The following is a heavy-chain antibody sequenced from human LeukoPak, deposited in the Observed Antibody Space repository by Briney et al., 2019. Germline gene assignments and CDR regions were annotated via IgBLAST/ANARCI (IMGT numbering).Heavy chain of an antibody. J-gene: IGHJ4*02. D-gene: IGHD3-9*01. V-gene: IGHV4-59*11. Sequence: SETLSLTCTVSGGSISSHYWSWIRRPPGKGLEWIGYIYYSGSTNYNPSLKSRVTISVDTSKNQFFLKLSSVTAADTAVYYCARGYDILTGYLDSWGQGTLVTVSS. CDR3: ARGYDILTGYLDS. CDR1: GGSISSHY. CDR2: IYYSGST.